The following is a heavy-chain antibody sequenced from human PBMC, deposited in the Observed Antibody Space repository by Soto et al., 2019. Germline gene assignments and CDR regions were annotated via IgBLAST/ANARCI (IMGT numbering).Heavy chain of an antibody. CDR1: GGTFSSYA. CDR2: IIPIFGTA. Sequence: QVQLVQSGAEVKKPGSSVKVSCKASGGTFSSYAISWVRQAPGQGLEWMGGIIPIFGTANYAQKFHGRVTITADESTSTAYMELSSLRSEDTAVYYCARDQDRGIGSSFDYWGQGTLVTVSS. J-gene: IGHJ4*02. D-gene: IGHD2-15*01. CDR3: ARDQDRGIGSSFDY. V-gene: IGHV1-69*01.